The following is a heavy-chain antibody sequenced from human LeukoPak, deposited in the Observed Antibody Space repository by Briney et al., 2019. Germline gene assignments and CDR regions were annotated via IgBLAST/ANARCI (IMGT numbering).Heavy chain of an antibody. Sequence: GGSLRLSCAASGFTFSSYAMSWVRQAPGKGLEWVSAINSAGSTYYGDSVRGRFTISRDNSRNTLYLQMSSLRAEDTAIYYCAKERGISYTYEFDYWGQGALVTVSS. J-gene: IGHJ4*02. CDR1: GFTFSSYA. CDR3: AKERGISYTYEFDY. D-gene: IGHD3-16*01. CDR2: INSAGST. V-gene: IGHV3-23*02.